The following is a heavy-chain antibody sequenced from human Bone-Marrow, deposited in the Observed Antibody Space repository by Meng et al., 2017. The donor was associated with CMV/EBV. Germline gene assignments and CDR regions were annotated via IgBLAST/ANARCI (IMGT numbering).Heavy chain of an antibody. D-gene: IGHD3-22*01. CDR2: ISYDGSNK. CDR1: GFTFSSYA. J-gene: IGHJ3*02. V-gene: IGHV3-30*04. CDR3: ARETGYRYNYDTIGYGGFDI. Sequence: GESLKISCAASGFTFSSYAMHWVRRAPGKGLEWVAVISYDGSNKYYADSVKGRFTISRDNSKNTLYLQMNSLRAEDTAVYYCARETGYRYNYDTIGYGGFDIWSEGTMVTVSS.